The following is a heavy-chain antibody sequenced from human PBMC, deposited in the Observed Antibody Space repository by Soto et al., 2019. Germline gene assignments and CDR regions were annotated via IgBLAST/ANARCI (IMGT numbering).Heavy chain of an antibody. J-gene: IGHJ6*02. V-gene: IGHV1-18*01. CDR2: ISGYNGDT. D-gene: IGHD2-8*01. CDR3: AKNGHPPYYYYGMDV. Sequence: QGQLVQSGGEVKKPGASVKVSCKASGYTFTRYGISWVRQAPGQGLEWMGWISGYNGDTKYAQKLQGRVTMTVDTSXPTAYMELRSLTSADRAVYYCAKNGHPPYYYYGMDVWGQGTTVTVSS. CDR1: GYTFTRYG.